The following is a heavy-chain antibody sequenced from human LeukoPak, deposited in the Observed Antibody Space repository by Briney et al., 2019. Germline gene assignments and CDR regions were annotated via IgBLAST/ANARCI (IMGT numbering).Heavy chain of an antibody. CDR1: GYTFTSYG. D-gene: IGHD2-15*01. J-gene: IGHJ4*02. CDR2: ISAYNGNT. CDR3: ARDPGSCYSGCRVAREPFDY. Sequence: ASVKVSCKASGYTFTSYGISWVRQAPGQGLEWMGWISAYNGNTNYAQKLQGRVTMTTDTSTSTAYMELRSLRSDDTAVYYCARDPGSCYSGCRVAREPFDYWGQGTLVTVSS. V-gene: IGHV1-18*01.